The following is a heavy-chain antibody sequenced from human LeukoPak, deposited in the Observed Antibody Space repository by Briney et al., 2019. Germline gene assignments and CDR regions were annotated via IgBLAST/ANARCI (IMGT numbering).Heavy chain of an antibody. Sequence: PSETLSLTCTVSGGSISSYYRSWIRQPPGKGLEWIGYIYYSGSTNYNPSLKSRVTISVDTSKNQFSLKLSSVTAADTAVYYCARGGSQWLLPFDYWGQGTLVTVSS. J-gene: IGHJ4*02. D-gene: IGHD3-22*01. CDR1: GGSISSYY. CDR3: ARGGSQWLLPFDY. V-gene: IGHV4-59*12. CDR2: IYYSGST.